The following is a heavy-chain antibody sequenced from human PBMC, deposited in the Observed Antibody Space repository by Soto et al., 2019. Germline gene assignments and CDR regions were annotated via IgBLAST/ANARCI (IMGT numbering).Heavy chain of an antibody. CDR1: GGSISSSSYY. J-gene: IGHJ6*02. CDR3: ASQDSYYYYYGMDV. D-gene: IGHD2-15*01. CDR2: IYYSGST. Sequence: QLQLQESGPGLVKPSETLSLTCTVSGGSISSSSYYWGWIRQPPGKGLEWIGSIYYSGSTYYNPSLKRRVTISVDTSKNQFSLKLSSVTAADTAVYYCASQDSYYYYYGMDVWGQGTTVTVSS. V-gene: IGHV4-39*01.